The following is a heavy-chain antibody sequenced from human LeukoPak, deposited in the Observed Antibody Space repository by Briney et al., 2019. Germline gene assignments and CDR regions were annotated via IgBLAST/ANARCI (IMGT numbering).Heavy chain of an antibody. J-gene: IGHJ4*02. CDR1: GFTFSSYA. CDR2: ISGSGGST. CDR3: ARKLSGYAPFDC. V-gene: IGHV3-23*01. Sequence: GGSLRLSCAASGFTFSSYAMSWVRQAPGRGLTWVSGISGSGGSTYYADSVKGRFTISRDNPRSTLYLQMSSLRAEDTAVYYCARKLSGYAPFDCWGQGTLVTVSS. D-gene: IGHD5-12*01.